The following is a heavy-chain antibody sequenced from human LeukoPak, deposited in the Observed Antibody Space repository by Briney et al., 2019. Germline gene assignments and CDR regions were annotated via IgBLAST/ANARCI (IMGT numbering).Heavy chain of an antibody. CDR3: AKDDDSSGYYYDY. CDR2: ISGSGGST. CDR1: GCTFSGYA. Sequence: GGSLRLSCAASGCTFSGYAMSWVRQAPGKGLEWVSAISGSGGSTYYADSVKGRFTISRDNSKNTLYLQMNSLRAEDTAVYYCAKDDDSSGYYYDYWGQGTLVTVSS. D-gene: IGHD3-22*01. V-gene: IGHV3-23*01. J-gene: IGHJ4*02.